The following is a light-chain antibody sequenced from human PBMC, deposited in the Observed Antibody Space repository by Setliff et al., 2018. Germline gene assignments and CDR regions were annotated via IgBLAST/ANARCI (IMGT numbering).Light chain of an antibody. Sequence: QSVLTQPPSASGSPGQSVTISCTGTSSDVGAYDHVSWYQQHPGKAPKLMIYEVTKRPSGVPDRFAGSKSGNTASLTVSGLQAEDEADYYCSSYAGSKVFYVFGTGTKVTV. CDR2: EVT. CDR1: SSDVGAYDH. V-gene: IGLV2-8*01. J-gene: IGLJ1*01. CDR3: SSYAGSKVFYV.